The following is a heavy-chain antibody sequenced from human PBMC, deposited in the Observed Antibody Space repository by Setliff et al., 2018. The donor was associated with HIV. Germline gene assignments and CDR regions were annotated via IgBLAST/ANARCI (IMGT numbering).Heavy chain of an antibody. Sequence: SETLSLTCTVSGDSISSGGYYWSWIRQLPGKGLEWIWYIYYSGATYYNPSLKNRVTISLDTSKSQFSLKLTSVTAADTALYYCASGRGAKGGYDYFGSWGQGTLVTVSS. CDR1: GDSISSGGYY. V-gene: IGHV4-31*03. D-gene: IGHD5-12*01. J-gene: IGHJ4*02. CDR3: ASGRGAKGGYDYFGS. CDR2: IYYSGAT.